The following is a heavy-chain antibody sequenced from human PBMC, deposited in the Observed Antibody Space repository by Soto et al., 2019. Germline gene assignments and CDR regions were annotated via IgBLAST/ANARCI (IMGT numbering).Heavy chain of an antibody. CDR2: ISYDGSNK. Sequence: GGSLRLSCAASGFTFSSYGMHWVRQAPGKGLEWVAVISYDGSNKYYADSVKGRFTISRDNSKNTLYLQMHSLGAEDTAVYYCAKSEPEWLLLYGSFDYWGQGTLVTVSS. J-gene: IGHJ4*02. V-gene: IGHV3-30*18. D-gene: IGHD3-22*01. CDR1: GFTFSSYG. CDR3: AKSEPEWLLLYGSFDY.